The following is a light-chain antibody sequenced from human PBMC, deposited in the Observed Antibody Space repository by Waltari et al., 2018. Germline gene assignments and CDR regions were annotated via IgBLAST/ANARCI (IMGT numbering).Light chain of an antibody. V-gene: IGKV1-6*01. CDR1: QNIRNE. Sequence: IQMTQSPSSLSAPVGDRVTITCRASQNIRNELGWYQQKPGKAPKLLIYSASSLQTGVPMRFSASGSGTDFTLTISSLQPEDFATYYCLQDSNYPRTFGQGTKVEIK. CDR3: LQDSNYPRT. CDR2: SAS. J-gene: IGKJ1*01.